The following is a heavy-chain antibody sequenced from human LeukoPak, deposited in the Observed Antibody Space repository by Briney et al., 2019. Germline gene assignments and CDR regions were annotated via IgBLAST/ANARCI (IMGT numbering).Heavy chain of an antibody. D-gene: IGHD3-22*01. CDR2: IRYDGTNK. CDR1: GFTFSRFG. Sequence: GGSLRLSCAASGFTFSRFGMHWVRQAPGKGLEWVAFIRYDGTNKYSADSVKGRFTISRDNSKNTLYLQMNSLKTEDTAVYYCAKTDNYDSSGYRDYWGQGTLVTVSS. V-gene: IGHV3-30*02. J-gene: IGHJ4*02. CDR3: AKTDNYDSSGYRDY.